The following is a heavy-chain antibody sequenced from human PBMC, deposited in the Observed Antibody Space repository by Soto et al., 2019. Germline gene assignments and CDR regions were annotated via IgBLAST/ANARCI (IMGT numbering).Heavy chain of an antibody. V-gene: IGHV4-61*01. Sequence: QVQLQESGPGLVKPSETLSLTCTVSGGSVSSGSYYWSWIRQPPGKGLEWIGYIYYSGSTNYNPSLKSRVTISVDTSKNQFSLKLSSVTAADTAVYYCARDGVGATPSSWGQGTLVTVSS. CDR2: IYYSGST. CDR1: GGSVSSGSYY. CDR3: ARDGVGATPSS. D-gene: IGHD1-26*01. J-gene: IGHJ5*02.